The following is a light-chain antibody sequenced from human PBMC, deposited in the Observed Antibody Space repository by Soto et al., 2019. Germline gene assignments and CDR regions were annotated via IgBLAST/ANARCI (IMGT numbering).Light chain of an antibody. CDR2: KVS. CDR1: QSLVHRDGDTY. CDR3: MQGTQRPHT. J-gene: IGKJ2*01. Sequence: DVVMTQSPLSLPVTLGQPASISCRSSQSLVHRDGDTYLSWFQQRPGQSPRRLIFKVSNRDSGVTDRFSGSESGSDFTLEISTVEAEDVAVYYCMQGTQRPHTFGQGTKLEI. V-gene: IGKV2-30*02.